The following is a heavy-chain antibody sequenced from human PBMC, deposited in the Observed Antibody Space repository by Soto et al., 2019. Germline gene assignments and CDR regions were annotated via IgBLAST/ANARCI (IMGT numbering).Heavy chain of an antibody. V-gene: IGHV2-26*01. CDR1: GLSITDSEMG. J-gene: IGHJ5*02. Sequence: QVTLKESGPVLVKPTETLTLRCTVSGLSITDSEMGVSWIRQPPGQPQEWIAHIDSSGEKSYRKFLKSRLAISKDTSKSQIVLTMTNMDPADTATYYCARRHLAVAVSPWFDPWGQGIPVTVSS. CDR2: IDSSGEK. CDR3: ARRHLAVAVSPWFDP. D-gene: IGHD6-19*01.